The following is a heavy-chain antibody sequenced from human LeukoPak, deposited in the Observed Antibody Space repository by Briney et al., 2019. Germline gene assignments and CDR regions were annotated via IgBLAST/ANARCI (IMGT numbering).Heavy chain of an antibody. CDR1: GAPLNNYY. V-gene: IGHV4-59*08. D-gene: IGHD4-17*01. J-gene: IGHJ5*02. CDR3: AMQVGIYGDYNNCFDP. CDR2: VDYSGST. Sequence: SETLSLTCTVSGAPLNNYYWNWVRQPPGKELEWIGNVDYSGSTRYNPSLKSRATMSLDSSKNQFSLRLTSVTAADMAVYYCAMQVGIYGDYNNCFDPGGQGARVTVSS.